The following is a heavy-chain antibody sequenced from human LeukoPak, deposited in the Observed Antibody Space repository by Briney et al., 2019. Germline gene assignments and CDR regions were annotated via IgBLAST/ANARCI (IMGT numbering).Heavy chain of an antibody. V-gene: IGHV3-11*06. CDR1: GFTFSDYY. CDR3: ARLSSISSRDY. D-gene: IGHD3-3*02. J-gene: IGHJ4*02. CDR2: ISSSSSYI. Sequence: GGSLRLSCAASGFTFSDYYMSWIRQAPGKGLEWVSSISSSSSYIYYADSVKGRFTISRDNAKNSLYLQMNSLRAEDTAVYYCARLSSISSRDYWGQGTLVTVSS.